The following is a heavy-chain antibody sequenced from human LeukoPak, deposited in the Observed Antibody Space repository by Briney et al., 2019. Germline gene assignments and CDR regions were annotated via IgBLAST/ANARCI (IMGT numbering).Heavy chain of an antibody. V-gene: IGHV4-38-2*02. J-gene: IGHJ4*02. CDR3: AREVRGVIITPPYFDY. CDR2: IYHSGST. Sequence: SETLSLTCTVSGYSIISGYYWGWIRQPPGKGLEWIGSIYHSGSTYYNPSLKSRVTISVDTSKNQFSLKLSSVTAADTAVYYCAREVRGVIITPPYFDYWGQGTLVTVSS. D-gene: IGHD3-10*01. CDR1: GYSIISGYY.